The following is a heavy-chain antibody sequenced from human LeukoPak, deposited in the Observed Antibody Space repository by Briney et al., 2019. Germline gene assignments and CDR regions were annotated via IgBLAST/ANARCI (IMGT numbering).Heavy chain of an antibody. J-gene: IGHJ4*02. Sequence: ASVKVSCKASGGTFGSYAISWVRQAPGQGLEWMGGIIPIFGTANYAQKFQGRVTITADESTSTAYMELSSLRSEDTAVYYCARGWDTAMAHFDYWGQGTLVTVSS. CDR2: IIPIFGTA. V-gene: IGHV1-69*13. D-gene: IGHD5-18*01. CDR3: ARGWDTAMAHFDY. CDR1: GGTFGSYA.